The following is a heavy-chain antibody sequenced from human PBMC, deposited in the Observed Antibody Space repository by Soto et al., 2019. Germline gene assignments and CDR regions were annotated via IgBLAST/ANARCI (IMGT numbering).Heavy chain of an antibody. CDR1: GGTFSSYA. V-gene: IGHV1-69*13. CDR2: IIPIFGTA. Sequence: ASVKVSCKASGGTFSSYAISWVRQVPGQALEWMGGIIPIFGTANYAQKFQGRVTIIAYESTSTAYMELSSLRSEDTAVYYCARLCAGIAAAGTRPLDVWGQGTTVTVSS. D-gene: IGHD6-13*01. CDR3: ARLCAGIAAAGTRPLDV. J-gene: IGHJ6*02.